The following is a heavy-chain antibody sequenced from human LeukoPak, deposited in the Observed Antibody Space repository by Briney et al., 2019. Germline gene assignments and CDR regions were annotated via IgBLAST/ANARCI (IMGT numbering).Heavy chain of an antibody. CDR3: TTDYDSSGPFDY. CDR2: IKSKTDGGTT. V-gene: IGHV3-15*01. Sequence: GGSLRLSCAASGFTFSNAWMSWVRQAPGKGLEWVGRIKSKTDGGTTDYAAPVKGRFTISRDDSKNTLYLQMNSLKTEDTAVYYCTTDYDSSGPFDYWGQGTLVTVSS. D-gene: IGHD3-22*01. J-gene: IGHJ4*02. CDR1: GFTFSNAW.